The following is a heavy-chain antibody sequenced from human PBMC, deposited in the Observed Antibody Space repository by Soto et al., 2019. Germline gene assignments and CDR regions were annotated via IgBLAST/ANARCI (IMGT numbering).Heavy chain of an antibody. CDR3: AREDYGDYDNWFDP. D-gene: IGHD4-17*01. CDR2: ISYDGSNK. CDR1: GFTFSSYA. V-gene: IGHV3-30-3*01. J-gene: IGHJ5*02. Sequence: QVQLVESGGGVVQPGRSLRLSCAASGFTFSSYAMHWVRQAPGKGLEWVAVISYDGSNKHYADSVKGRFTISRDNSKNTLYLQMNSLRAEDTAVYYCAREDYGDYDNWFDPWGQGTLVTVSS.